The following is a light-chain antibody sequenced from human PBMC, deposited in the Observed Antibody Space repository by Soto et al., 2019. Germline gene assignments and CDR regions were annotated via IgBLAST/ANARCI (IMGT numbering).Light chain of an antibody. Sequence: QSVLTQPPSMSAAPGQMVAISCSGTSSNIGDNSVSWYQHFPGTAPKVLIYDNNRRPSGIPDRFSGSKSGTSATLTIIGLQTGDEADYYCATWDRALSAGVFGGGTKLIVL. V-gene: IGLV1-51*01. CDR3: ATWDRALSAGV. CDR2: DNN. J-gene: IGLJ3*02. CDR1: SSNIGDNS.